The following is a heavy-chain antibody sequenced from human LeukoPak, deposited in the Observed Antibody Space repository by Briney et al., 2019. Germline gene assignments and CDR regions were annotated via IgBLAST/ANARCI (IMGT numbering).Heavy chain of an antibody. CDR1: GYTFTGYY. V-gene: IGHV1-2*06. D-gene: IGHD3-3*01. J-gene: IGHJ4*02. Sequence: ASVTVSCKASGYTFTGYYMHWVRQAPGQGLEWMGRINPNSGGTNYAQKFQGRVTMTRDTSISTAYMELSRLRSDDTAVYYCAKTEYDFWSGYYFDYWGQGTLVTISS. CDR3: AKTEYDFWSGYYFDY. CDR2: INPNSGGT.